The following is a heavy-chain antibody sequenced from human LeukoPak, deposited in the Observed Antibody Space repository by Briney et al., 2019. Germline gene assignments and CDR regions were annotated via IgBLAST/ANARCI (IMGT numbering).Heavy chain of an antibody. V-gene: IGHV3-23*01. CDR2: ISGSGGST. D-gene: IGHD1-26*01. CDR3: AKDLVGATGRNWFDP. Sequence: AISGSGGSTYYADSVTGRFTISRDNSKNTLYLQMNSLRAEDTAVYYCAKDLVGATGRNWFDPWGQGTLVTVSS. J-gene: IGHJ5*02.